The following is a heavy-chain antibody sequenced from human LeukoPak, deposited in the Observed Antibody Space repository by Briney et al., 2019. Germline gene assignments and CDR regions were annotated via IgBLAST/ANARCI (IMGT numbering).Heavy chain of an antibody. D-gene: IGHD4-23*01. Sequence: GGSLRLFCAASGFTFSSYGMHWVRQTPGKGLEWVAFIRSDGSNDYYADSVKGRFTISRDNSKNTLYLQMNSLRAEDTAVYYCAKTSTYGGNQDFDYWGQGTLVTVSS. CDR2: IRSDGSND. CDR3: AKTSTYGGNQDFDY. V-gene: IGHV3-30*02. J-gene: IGHJ4*02. CDR1: GFTFSSYG.